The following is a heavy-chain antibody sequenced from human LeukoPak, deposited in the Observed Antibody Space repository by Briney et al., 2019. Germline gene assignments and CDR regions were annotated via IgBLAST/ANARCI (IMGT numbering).Heavy chain of an antibody. D-gene: IGHD3-10*02. J-gene: IGHJ4*02. CDR1: GGSISSSSYY. Sequence: PSETLSLTCTVSGGSISSSSYYWGWIRQPPGKGLERIGSIYYSGSTYYNPSLKSRVTISVDTSKNQFSLKLSSVTAADTAVYYCARGMLGGSYFDYWGQGTLVTVSS. V-gene: IGHV4-39*01. CDR3: ARGMLGGSYFDY. CDR2: IYYSGST.